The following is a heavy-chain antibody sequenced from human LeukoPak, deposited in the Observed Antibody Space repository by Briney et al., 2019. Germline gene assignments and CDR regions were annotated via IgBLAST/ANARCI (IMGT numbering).Heavy chain of an antibody. CDR2: ISSSGERT. CDR3: AKELRGFEP. J-gene: IGHJ5*02. D-gene: IGHD3-16*01. V-gene: IGHV3-23*01. Sequence: GGSLRLPCAASELTLSSYGMSWVRQSPGKGLEWVSGISSSGERTYYADSVKGRFTISRDNSKNTLYLQMNSLRAEDTAVYYCAKELRGFEPWGQGTLVTVSS. CDR1: ELTLSSYG.